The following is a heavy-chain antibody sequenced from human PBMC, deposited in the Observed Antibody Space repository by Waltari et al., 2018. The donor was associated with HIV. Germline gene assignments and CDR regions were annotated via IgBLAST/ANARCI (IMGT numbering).Heavy chain of an antibody. CDR1: GFTFINAW. V-gene: IGHV3-15*01. D-gene: IGHD2-21*01. J-gene: IGHJ4*02. Sequence: EVHLVASGGGLVKPGGSLRVSLTGSGFTFINAWIAWVRQAPGKGLEWLGRIKSKNDGGTIDYAAPVKDRFTILRDDSKHTLYLEMSSLKIEDTGIYYCVTDAVAVPLDTAYWGQGTLVTVSS. CDR3: VTDAVAVPLDTAY. CDR2: IKSKNDGGTI.